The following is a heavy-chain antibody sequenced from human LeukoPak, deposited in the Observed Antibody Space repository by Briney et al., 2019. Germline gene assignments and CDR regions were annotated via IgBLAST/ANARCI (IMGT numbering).Heavy chain of an antibody. V-gene: IGHV4-61*02. J-gene: IGHJ4*02. Sequence: SETLSLTCTVSGGSISSGSYYWNWIRQPAGKGLEWVGRIYSSGGTDFTPSLESRGTISVDTSKNQFSLKLSSVTAADTAVYYCAREDYYDSSGYYPFDVWGQGILVTVSS. CDR2: IYSSGGT. CDR3: AREDYYDSSGYYPFDV. D-gene: IGHD3-22*01. CDR1: GGSISSGSYY.